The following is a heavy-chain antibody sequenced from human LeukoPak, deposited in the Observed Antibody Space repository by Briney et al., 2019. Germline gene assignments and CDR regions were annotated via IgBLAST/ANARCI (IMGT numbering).Heavy chain of an antibody. D-gene: IGHD3-16*02. CDR2: INHSGST. CDR1: GVSFSGNY. V-gene: IGHV4-34*01. CDR3: ARHRGDYVWGSYRYLPDY. Sequence: SETLSLTCAVYGVSFSGNYWSWIRQPPGKGPEWIGEINHSGSTNYNPSLKSRVTISVDTSKKQFSLKLSSVTAADTAVYYCARHRGDYVWGSYRYLPDYWGQGTLVTVSS. J-gene: IGHJ4*02.